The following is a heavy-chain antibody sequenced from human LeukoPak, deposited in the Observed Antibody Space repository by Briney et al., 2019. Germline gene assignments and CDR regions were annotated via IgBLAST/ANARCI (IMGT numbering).Heavy chain of an antibody. D-gene: IGHD3-10*01. J-gene: IGHJ4*02. V-gene: IGHV3-23*01. CDR2: ISGSGGST. CDR3: ARVGVTFYYGSGSYDY. CDR1: GFTFSSYA. Sequence: GGSLRLSCAASGFTFSSYAMSWVRQAPEKGLEWVSAISGSGGSTYYADSVRGRFTISRDNAKNTLYLQMNSLRAEDTAVYYCARVGVTFYYGSGSYDYWGQGTLVTVSS.